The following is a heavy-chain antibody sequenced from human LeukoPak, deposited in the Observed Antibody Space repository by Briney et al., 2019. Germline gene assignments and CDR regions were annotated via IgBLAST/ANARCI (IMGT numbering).Heavy chain of an antibody. CDR3: ARDVDTAMGSDY. CDR1: GGTFSSYA. Sequence: ASVKVSCKASGGTFSSYAISWVRQAPGQGLEWMGRIIPIFGTANYAQKFQGRVTITTDESTSTAYMELSSLRSEDTAVYYCARDVDTAMGSDYWGQGTLVTVSS. J-gene: IGHJ4*02. CDR2: IIPIFGTA. V-gene: IGHV1-69*05. D-gene: IGHD5-18*01.